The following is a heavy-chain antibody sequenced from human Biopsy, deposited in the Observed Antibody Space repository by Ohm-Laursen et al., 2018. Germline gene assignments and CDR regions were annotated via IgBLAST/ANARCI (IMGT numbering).Heavy chain of an antibody. Sequence: SETLSLTCAVSGGSISSYYWNWIRQPAGQGLEWIGRIYTSGSTNFNPSLKSRVTMSIDTSKNHFSLRLSSVTAADTAVYYCARAAFGPFDSWGQGALVTVSS. CDR3: ARAAFGPFDS. V-gene: IGHV4-4*07. J-gene: IGHJ4*02. CDR2: IYTSGST. D-gene: IGHD3-16*01. CDR1: GGSISSYY.